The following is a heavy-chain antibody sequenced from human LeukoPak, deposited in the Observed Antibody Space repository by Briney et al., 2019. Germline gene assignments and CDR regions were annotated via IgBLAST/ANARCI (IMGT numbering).Heavy chain of an antibody. J-gene: IGHJ4*02. CDR2: VDHSGRNT. CDR1: GYVFTTYA. Sequence: GGSLRLSCAASGYVFTTYAMGWVRQAPGKGLEWVATVDHSGRNTHYVDAVTGRFTISRDDSKSTLFLQMNSLRVDDTAVYYCARDVGEVMYDQWGQGTLVTVSS. V-gene: IGHV3-23*01. D-gene: IGHD3-3*01. CDR3: ARDVGEVMYDQ.